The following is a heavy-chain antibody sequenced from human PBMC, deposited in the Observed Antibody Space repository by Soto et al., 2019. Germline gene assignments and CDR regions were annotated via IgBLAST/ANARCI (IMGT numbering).Heavy chain of an antibody. CDR3: ARERVVATINDAFDI. V-gene: IGHV3-21*01. D-gene: IGHD5-12*01. Sequence: GGSLRLSCAASGFTFSSYSMNWVRQAPGKGLEWVSSISSSSSYIYYADSVKGRFTISRDNAKNSLYLQMNSLRAEDTAVYYCARERVVATINDAFDIWGQGTMVTVSS. CDR2: ISSSSSYI. CDR1: GFTFSSYS. J-gene: IGHJ3*02.